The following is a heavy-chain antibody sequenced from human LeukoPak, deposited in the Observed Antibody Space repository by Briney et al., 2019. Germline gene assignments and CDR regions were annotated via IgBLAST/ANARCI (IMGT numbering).Heavy chain of an antibody. CDR3: ARGGFYCGGDCYVDY. V-gene: IGHV4-34*01. CDR2: INHSGST. J-gene: IGHJ4*02. Sequence: PSETLTLTCAVYGGSFSPYYWSWIRQAPGKGLEWVGEINHSGSTNYNPTLKSLVTISVNTSKTQFSLRLSSVTAADTAVYYWARGGFYCGGDCYVDYWGQGTLVTVSS. D-gene: IGHD2-21*02. CDR1: GGSFSPYY.